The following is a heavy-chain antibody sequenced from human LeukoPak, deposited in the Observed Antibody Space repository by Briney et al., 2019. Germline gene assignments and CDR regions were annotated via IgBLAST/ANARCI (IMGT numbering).Heavy chain of an antibody. CDR2: IYYSGST. CDR3: ARPRCSGGSCYSSMPVFNWFDP. J-gene: IGHJ5*02. CDR1: GGSISSSSYY. Sequence: SETLSLTRTVSGGSISSSSYYWGWIRQPPGKGLEWIGSIYYSGSTYYNPSLKSRVTISVDTSKNQFSLKLSSVTAADTAVYYCARPRCSGGSCYSSMPVFNWFDPWGQGTLVTVSS. V-gene: IGHV4-39*01. D-gene: IGHD2-15*01.